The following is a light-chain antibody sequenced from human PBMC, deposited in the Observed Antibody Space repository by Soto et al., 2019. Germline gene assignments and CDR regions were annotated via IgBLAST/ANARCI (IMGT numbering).Light chain of an antibody. CDR2: GAS. V-gene: IGKV3-15*01. J-gene: IGKJ4*01. CDR3: QQNHNWPLS. CDR1: QSVGSN. Sequence: EIVMTQSPATLSVSPGERATLSCRASQSVGSNLAWYQQKPGQAPRLLIYGASTRATGIPARFSGSGSGTEFTLTINSLQSEDFAVYYCQQNHNWPLSFGGGTKVAIK.